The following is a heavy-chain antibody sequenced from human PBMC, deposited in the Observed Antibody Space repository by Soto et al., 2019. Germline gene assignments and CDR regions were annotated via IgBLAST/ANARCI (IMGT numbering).Heavy chain of an antibody. Sequence: QVQLVQSGPEVKKAGASVKVSCTAPTDYIFLAYGFDWVRQAPGQGLEWMGWISPKFGRTNYARTLQDRFNMNTDVSTNSVSMELRDLRSDDTAVYYCARDYCNGGSCDGGHYLDLWGRGTPISVSS. V-gene: IGHV1-18*01. D-gene: IGHD2-15*01. CDR1: DYIFLAYG. J-gene: IGHJ2*01. CDR2: ISPKFGRT. CDR3: ARDYCNGGSCDGGHYLDL.